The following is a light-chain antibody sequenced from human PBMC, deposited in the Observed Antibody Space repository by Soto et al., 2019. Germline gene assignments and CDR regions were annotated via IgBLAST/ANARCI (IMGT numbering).Light chain of an antibody. Sequence: QSALTQPPSASGSPGQSVTISCTGNSNDVGHSSFMSWYQQHPGKGPKLIIYEVSKRPSGVPDRFSGSKSGNTASLSVSGLQDEDEADYFCNAQADNGKHVFGTGTKVTVL. CDR2: EVS. CDR3: NAQADNGKHV. J-gene: IGLJ1*01. CDR1: SNDVGHSSF. V-gene: IGLV2-8*01.